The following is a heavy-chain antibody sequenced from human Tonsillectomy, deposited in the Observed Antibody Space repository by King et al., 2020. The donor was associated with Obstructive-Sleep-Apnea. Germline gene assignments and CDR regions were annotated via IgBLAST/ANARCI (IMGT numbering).Heavy chain of an antibody. J-gene: IGHJ4*02. CDR1: GYTFTSYG. CDR2: ISAYNGNT. D-gene: IGHD3-9*01. CDR3: ARTRGILRYFDWLSHLDY. Sequence: QLVQSGAEVKKPGASVKVSCKASGYTFTSYGISWVRQAPGQGLEWMGWISAYNGNTNYAQKLQGRVTMTTDTSTSTAYMELRSLRSDDTAVYYCARTRGILRYFDWLSHLDYWAREPWSPSPQ. V-gene: IGHV1-18*01.